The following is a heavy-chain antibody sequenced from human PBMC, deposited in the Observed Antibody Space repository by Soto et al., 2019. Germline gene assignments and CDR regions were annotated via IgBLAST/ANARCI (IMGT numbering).Heavy chain of an antibody. D-gene: IGHD3-9*01. J-gene: IGHJ6*02. CDR3: ARHDILTGYYKNYYYYGMDV. V-gene: IGHV5-51*01. CDR1: GYSFTSYW. Sequence: GESLKISCKGSGYSFTSYWIGLVRQMPGKGLEWMGIIYPGDSDTRYSPSFQGQVTISADKSISTAYLQWSSLKASDTAMYYCARHDILTGYYKNYYYYGMDVWGQGTTVTVSS. CDR2: IYPGDSDT.